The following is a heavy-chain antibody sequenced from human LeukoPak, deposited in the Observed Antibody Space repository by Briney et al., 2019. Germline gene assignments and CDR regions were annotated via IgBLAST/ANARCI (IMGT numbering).Heavy chain of an antibody. CDR3: ARGLFGAGKGWFDP. Sequence: PSETLSLTCAVYGGSFSGYYWGWIRQPPGKGLEWIGEINHSGSTNYNPSLKSRVTISVDTSKNQFSLKLSSVTAADTAVYYCARGLFGAGKGWFDPWGQGTLVTVSS. CDR1: GGSFSGYY. D-gene: IGHD3-16*01. CDR2: INHSGST. J-gene: IGHJ5*02. V-gene: IGHV4-34*01.